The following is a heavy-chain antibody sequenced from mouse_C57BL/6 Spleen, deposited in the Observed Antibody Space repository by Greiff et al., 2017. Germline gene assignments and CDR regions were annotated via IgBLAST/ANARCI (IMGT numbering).Heavy chain of an antibody. D-gene: IGHD2-12*01. CDR3: VREGYYSPFDY. CDR2: IRSKSNNYAT. Sequence: DVMLVESGGGLVQPKGSLKLSCAASGFSFNTYAMNWVRQAPGKGLEWVARIRSKSNNYATYYADSVKDRFTISRDDSESMLYLQMNNLKTEDTAMYYCVREGYYSPFDYWGQGTTLTVSS. V-gene: IGHV10-1*01. CDR1: GFSFNTYA. J-gene: IGHJ2*01.